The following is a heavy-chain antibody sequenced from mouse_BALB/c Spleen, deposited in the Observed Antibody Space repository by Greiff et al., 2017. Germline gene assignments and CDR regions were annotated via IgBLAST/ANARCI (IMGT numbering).Heavy chain of an antibody. Sequence: LKQPGSELVRPGASVKLSCKASGYTFTSYWMHWVKQRPGQGLEWIGNIYPGSGSTNYDEKFKSKATLTVDTSSSTAYMQLSSLTSEDSAVYYCTRFLYRYDVDWFAYWGQGTLVTVSA. CDR1: GYTFTSYW. CDR2: IYPGSGST. D-gene: IGHD2-14*01. V-gene: IGHV1S22*01. CDR3: TRFLYRYDVDWFAY. J-gene: IGHJ3*01.